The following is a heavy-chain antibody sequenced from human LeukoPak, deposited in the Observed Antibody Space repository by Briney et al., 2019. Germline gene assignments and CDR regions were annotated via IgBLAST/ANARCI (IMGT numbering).Heavy chain of an antibody. D-gene: IGHD3-10*01. Sequence: PSETLSLTCTVSGGSISSYYWSWIRRPPGKGLEWIGNIHYRGSTNYTPSFKSRVTMSVDTSKTQFSLRLTSVTAADTAMYFCARLKLHYYGSGSYAFDVWGQGKMVAVSS. CDR2: IHYRGST. CDR3: ARLKLHYYGSGSYAFDV. V-gene: IGHV4-59*08. J-gene: IGHJ3*01. CDR1: GGSISSYY.